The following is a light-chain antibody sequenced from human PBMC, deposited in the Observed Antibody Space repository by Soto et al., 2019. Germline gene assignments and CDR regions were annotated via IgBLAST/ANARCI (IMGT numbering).Light chain of an antibody. Sequence: DIQMTQSPSILSASVGDRVTITCRSSQTITNWLAWYQQKPGKAPRLLIYDSSSLESWVPSRFSGSGSGTEFTLTISSLQSEDFATYYCQQYNSYSEAFGQGTKVDI. CDR3: QQYNSYSEA. CDR2: DSS. J-gene: IGKJ1*01. V-gene: IGKV1-5*01. CDR1: QTITNW.